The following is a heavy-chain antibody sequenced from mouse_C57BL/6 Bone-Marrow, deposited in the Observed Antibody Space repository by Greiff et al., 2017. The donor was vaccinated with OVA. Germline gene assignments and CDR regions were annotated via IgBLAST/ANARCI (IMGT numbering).Heavy chain of an antibody. J-gene: IGHJ3*01. Sequence: VQLQQSGAELASPGASVTLSCKASGYTFTDHIMNWVKKRPGQGLERIGRIYPVSGETNYNQKFMGKATFSVDRSSSTVYMVLNSLTSEDPAVYYGGRRQLRLPWFAYWGQGTLVTVSA. V-gene: IGHV1-11*01. CDR3: GRRQLRLPWFAY. CDR2: IYPVSGET. D-gene: IGHD3-2*02. CDR1: GYTFTDHI.